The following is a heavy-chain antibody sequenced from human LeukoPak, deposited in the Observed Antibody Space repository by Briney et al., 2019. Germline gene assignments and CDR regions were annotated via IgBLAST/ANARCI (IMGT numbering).Heavy chain of an antibody. J-gene: IGHJ4*02. D-gene: IGHD3-22*01. CDR3: AREGDSSGYYCGFFNY. V-gene: IGHV4-4*07. CDR2: IYTSGST. Sequence: SETLSLTCTVSGGSISSYYWSWIRQPAGKGLEWIGRIYTSGSTNYNPSLKSRVTMSVDTSKSQFSLKLSSVTAADTAVYYCAREGDSSGYYCGFFNYWGQGTLVTVSS. CDR1: GGSISSYY.